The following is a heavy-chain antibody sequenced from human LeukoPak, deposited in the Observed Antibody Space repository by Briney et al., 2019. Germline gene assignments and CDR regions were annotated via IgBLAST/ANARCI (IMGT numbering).Heavy chain of an antibody. CDR3: ARADSVTGAIRGFDY. D-gene: IGHD1-7*01. J-gene: IGHJ4*02. CDR1: GSTFSSYE. CDR2: IWYDGSNK. Sequence: GGSLRPSCAASGSTFSSYEMNWVRQAPGKGLEWVAVIWYDGSNKYYADSVKGRFTISRDNSKNTLYLQMNSLRAEDMAVYYCARADSVTGAIRGFDYWGQGTLVTVSS. V-gene: IGHV3-33*08.